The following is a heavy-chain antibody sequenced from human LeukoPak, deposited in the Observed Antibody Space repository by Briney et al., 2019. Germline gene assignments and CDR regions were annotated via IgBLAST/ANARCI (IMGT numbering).Heavy chain of an antibody. V-gene: IGHV4-34*01. CDR2: INHSGST. J-gene: IGHJ4*02. CDR1: GGSFSGYY. D-gene: IGHD2-21*02. CDR3: ARSPWGVTAIFLDS. Sequence: MSSETLSLTCAVYGGSFSGYYWSWIRQPPGKGLEWIGEINHSGSTNYNPSLKSRVTISVDTSKNQFSLKLSSVTAADTAVYYCARSPWGVTAIFLDSWGQGTLVTVSS.